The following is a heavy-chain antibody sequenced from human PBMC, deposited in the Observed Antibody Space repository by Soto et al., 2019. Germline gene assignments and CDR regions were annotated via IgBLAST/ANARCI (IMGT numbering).Heavy chain of an antibody. CDR1: GGSISSYY. D-gene: IGHD4-17*01. J-gene: IGHJ6*03. V-gene: IGHV4-59*08. Sequence: PSETLSLTCTVSGGSISSYYWSWIRQPPGKGLEWIGYIYYSGSTNYNPSLKSRVTISVDTSKNQFSLKLSSVTAADTAVYYCARRPKQYYGDYNHYYYMDFWGQGTTVTVSS. CDR3: ARRPKQYYGDYNHYYYMDF. CDR2: IYYSGST.